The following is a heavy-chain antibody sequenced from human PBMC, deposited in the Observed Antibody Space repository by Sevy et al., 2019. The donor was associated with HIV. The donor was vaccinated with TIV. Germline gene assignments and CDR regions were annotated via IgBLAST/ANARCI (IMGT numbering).Heavy chain of an antibody. CDR2: IYYSGST. V-gene: IGHV4-59*01. CDR3: ARALYYYDSSGYYYDY. CDR1: GGSISSYY. Sequence: KASETLSLTCTVSGGSISSYYWSWIRQPPGKGLEWIGYIYYSGSTNYNPSLKSRVTISVDTSKNQFSLKLSSVTAADTAVYYCARALYYYDSSGYYYDYWGQGTLVTVSS. D-gene: IGHD3-22*01. J-gene: IGHJ4*02.